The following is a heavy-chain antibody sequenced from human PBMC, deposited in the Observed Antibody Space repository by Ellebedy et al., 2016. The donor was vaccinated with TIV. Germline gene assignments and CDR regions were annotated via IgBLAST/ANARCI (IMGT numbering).Heavy chain of an antibody. D-gene: IGHD6-13*01. CDR3: ARPAYSSSWYHDAFDI. V-gene: IGHV5-51*01. J-gene: IGHJ3*02. Sequence: GESLKISXKGSGYSFTSYWIGWVRQMPGKGLEWMGIIYPGDSDTRYSPSFQGQVTISADKSISTAYLQWSSLKASDTAMYYCARPAYSSSWYHDAFDIWGQGTMVTVSS. CDR1: GYSFTSYW. CDR2: IYPGDSDT.